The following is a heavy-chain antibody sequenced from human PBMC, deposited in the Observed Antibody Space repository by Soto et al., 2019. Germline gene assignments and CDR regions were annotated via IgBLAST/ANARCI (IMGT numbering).Heavy chain of an antibody. J-gene: IGHJ4*02. V-gene: IGHV4-61*01. D-gene: IGHD2-21*01. CDR2: IHYSGST. Sequence: QVQLQESGPGLVKPSETLSLTCTVPGGSVSIGTYYWSWIRQPPGKGLEWIGFIHYSGSTNYNPSLTRRVTMSVDTSKYQCSLKVTSVNAADTAVYYCTRGGDAYKNGHWGRGTLVTVYS. CDR3: TRGGDAYKNGH. CDR1: GGSVSIGTYY.